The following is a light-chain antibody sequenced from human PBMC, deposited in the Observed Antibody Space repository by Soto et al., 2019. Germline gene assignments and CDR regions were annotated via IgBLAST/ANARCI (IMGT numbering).Light chain of an antibody. CDR2: DAS. V-gene: IGKV3-20*01. Sequence: IVLTQSPATLSLSPGKRATLSCRASQNISSYLAWYQQKPGQAPRLLIYDASNRATGIPDRFSGSGSETDFTLTISRLEPEDFALYYCQQYGSSAPITFGQGTRLEIK. CDR3: QQYGSSAPIT. CDR1: QNISSY. J-gene: IGKJ5*01.